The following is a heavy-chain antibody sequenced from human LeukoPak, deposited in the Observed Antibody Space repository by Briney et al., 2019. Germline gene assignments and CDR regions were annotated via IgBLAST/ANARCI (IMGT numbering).Heavy chain of an antibody. CDR2: ISSSGSTI. D-gene: IGHD1-26*01. CDR3: AKNSGSQGVDY. CDR1: GFTFSSYE. Sequence: PGGSLRLSCAASGFTFSSYEMNWVRQAPGKGLEWVSYISSSGSTIYYADSVKGRFTISRDNAKNSLYLQMNSLRAEDTAVYYCAKNSGSQGVDYWGQGTLVTVSS. V-gene: IGHV3-48*03. J-gene: IGHJ4*02.